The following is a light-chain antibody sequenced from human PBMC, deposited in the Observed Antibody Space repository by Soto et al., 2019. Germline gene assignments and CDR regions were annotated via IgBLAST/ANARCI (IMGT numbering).Light chain of an antibody. V-gene: IGKV1D-12*01. CDR3: QQANSFPIT. CDR1: QGISSS. Sequence: DIQMTQSPSSVSASVGDRVTITCRASQGISSSLAWYQQKPGKAPKLLIYAASSLESGVPSRFSGSGSGTDFTLTSSSLQPEDFATYYCQQANSFPITFGQGTRLEMK. J-gene: IGKJ5*01. CDR2: AAS.